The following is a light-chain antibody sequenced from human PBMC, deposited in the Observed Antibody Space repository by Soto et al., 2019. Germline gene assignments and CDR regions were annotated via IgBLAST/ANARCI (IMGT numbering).Light chain of an antibody. CDR1: QSVSSSY. J-gene: IGKJ1*01. CDR2: GAS. Sequence: EIVLTQSPATLSLSPGERATLSCRASQSVSSSYLAWYQQKPGQAPRLLIYGASSRATGIPDRFSGSGSGTDFTLTISRLEPEDFAVYYCQQYGSSPWTFGHGTKVEIK. CDR3: QQYGSSPWT. V-gene: IGKV3-20*01.